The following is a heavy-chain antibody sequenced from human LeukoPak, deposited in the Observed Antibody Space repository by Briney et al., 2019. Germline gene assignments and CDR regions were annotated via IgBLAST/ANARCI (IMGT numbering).Heavy chain of an antibody. Sequence: SVKVSCKASGGTFTNYAINWVRQAPGQGLEWMGRIIPILDVTNYAQKFQGRVTITADQSTSTAYMELSSLRSEDTAVYYCARTSSTTVVTSHWGQGTLVTVSS. D-gene: IGHD4-23*01. CDR3: ARTSSTTVVTSH. V-gene: IGHV1-69*04. CDR1: GGTFTNYA. CDR2: IIPILDVT. J-gene: IGHJ4*02.